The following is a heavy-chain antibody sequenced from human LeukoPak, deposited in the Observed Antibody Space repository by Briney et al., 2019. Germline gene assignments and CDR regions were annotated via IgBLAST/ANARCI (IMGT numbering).Heavy chain of an antibody. CDR2: IWYDGSNK. J-gene: IGHJ5*02. Sequence: GGSLRLSCAASGFTFSSYGMHWVRQAPGKGLEWVAVIWYDGSNKYYADSVKGRFTIPGDNSKNTLYLQMNSLRAEDTAVYYCARRERAVAGTGNWFDPWGQGTLVTVSS. V-gene: IGHV3-33*01. D-gene: IGHD6-19*01. CDR3: ARRERAVAGTGNWFDP. CDR1: GFTFSSYG.